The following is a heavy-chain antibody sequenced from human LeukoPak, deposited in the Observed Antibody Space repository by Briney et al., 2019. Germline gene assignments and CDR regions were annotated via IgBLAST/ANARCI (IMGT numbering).Heavy chain of an antibody. CDR2: IIPIFGTT. J-gene: IGHJ4*02. CDR3: AKRASSSWLGNYFDY. CDR1: GGTFTIYA. Sequence: SSERVSCEASGGTFTIYAISWVRQAPGQGREWMGGIIPIFGTTNYAQKFQGRVTITADESTSTAYMELSSLRSEDTAVYYCAKRASSSWLGNYFDYWGQGTLVTVSS. D-gene: IGHD6-13*01. V-gene: IGHV1-69*13.